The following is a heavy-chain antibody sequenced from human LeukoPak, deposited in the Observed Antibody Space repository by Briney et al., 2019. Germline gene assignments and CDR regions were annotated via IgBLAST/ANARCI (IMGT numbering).Heavy chain of an antibody. CDR2: IYYSGST. Sequence: SETLTLTCTVSGGSISSRSYYWGWIRQPPEEGLEWIGSIYYSGSTYYNPSLKSRVTMSVDTSKNQFSLKLSSVTAADTAVYYCARYGIAGAYYFDYWGQGTLVTVSS. V-gene: IGHV4-39*07. J-gene: IGHJ4*02. CDR3: ARYGIAGAYYFDY. D-gene: IGHD6-19*01. CDR1: GGSISSRSYY.